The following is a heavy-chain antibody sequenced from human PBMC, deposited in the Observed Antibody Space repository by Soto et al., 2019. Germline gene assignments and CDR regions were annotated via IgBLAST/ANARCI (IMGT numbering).Heavy chain of an antibody. Sequence: GGSLRLSCAASGFTFSGSAMHWVRQASGKGLEWVGRIRSKANSYATAYVASVKGRFTISRDDSKNTAYLQMNSLKTEDTAVYYCTSQGYSYGFVYWGQGTLVTVSS. V-gene: IGHV3-73*01. J-gene: IGHJ4*02. CDR3: TSQGYSYGFVY. CDR2: IRSKANSYAT. CDR1: GFTFSGSA. D-gene: IGHD5-18*01.